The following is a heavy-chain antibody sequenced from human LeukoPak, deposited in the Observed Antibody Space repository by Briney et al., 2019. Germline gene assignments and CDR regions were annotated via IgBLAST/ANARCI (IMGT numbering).Heavy chain of an antibody. V-gene: IGHV3-23*01. J-gene: IGHJ4*02. D-gene: IGHD2-2*01. CDR1: GFTFSSHS. CDR3: AKGDCSSTNCYPDY. CDR2: ISASGAST. Sequence: GGSLRLSCAASGFTFSSHSMNWVRQAPGKGLEWVSGISASGASTYYSDSVRGRFTISRDKYKKMLYLQMNSLRAEDTAMYYCAKGDCSSTNCYPDYWGQGILVTVSS.